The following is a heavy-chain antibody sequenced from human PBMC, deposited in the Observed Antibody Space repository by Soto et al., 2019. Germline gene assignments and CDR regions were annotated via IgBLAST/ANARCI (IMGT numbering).Heavy chain of an antibody. CDR1: GGSISSGDYY. V-gene: IGHV4-30-4*01. D-gene: IGHD5-18*01. CDR3: ARGRYSYGSTNFDY. CDR2: IYYSGST. J-gene: IGHJ4*02. Sequence: SETLSLTCTVSGGSISSGDYYWSWIRQPPGKGLEWIGYIYYSGSTYYNPSLKSRVTIPVDTSKNQFSLKLSSVTAADTAVYYCARGRYSYGSTNFDYWGQGTLVTVSS.